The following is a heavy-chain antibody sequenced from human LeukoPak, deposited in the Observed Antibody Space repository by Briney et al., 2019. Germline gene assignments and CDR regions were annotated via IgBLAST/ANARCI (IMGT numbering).Heavy chain of an antibody. D-gene: IGHD5-18*01. CDR3: AKRIQLWSDAPWGY. CDR1: GFTFSSYA. J-gene: IGHJ4*02. V-gene: IGHV3-23*01. Sequence: PGGSLRLSCSASGFTFSSYAMSWVRQAPGKGLEWVSAISGSGGSTYYADSVKGRFTISRDNSKNTLYLQMNSLRAEDTAVYYCAKRIQLWSDAPWGYWGQGTLVTVSS. CDR2: ISGSGGST.